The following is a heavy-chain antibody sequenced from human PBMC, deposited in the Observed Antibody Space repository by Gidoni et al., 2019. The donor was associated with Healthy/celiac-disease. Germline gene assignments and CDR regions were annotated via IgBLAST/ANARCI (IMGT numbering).Heavy chain of an antibody. J-gene: IGHJ4*02. CDR3: ARDREGWIAAPFDY. Sequence: QVQLVESGGGVVQPGRSLRLSCAASGFTFSSYGMHWVRQAPGKGLEWVAVIWYDGSNKYYADSVKGRFTISRDNSKNTLYLQMNSLRAEDTAVYYCARDREGWIAAPFDYWGQGTLVTVSS. V-gene: IGHV3-33*01. CDR2: IWYDGSNK. CDR1: GFTFSSYG. D-gene: IGHD6-13*01.